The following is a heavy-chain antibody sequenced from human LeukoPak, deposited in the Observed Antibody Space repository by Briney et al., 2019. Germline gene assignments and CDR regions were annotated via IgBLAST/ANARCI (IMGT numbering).Heavy chain of an antibody. D-gene: IGHD1-26*01. V-gene: IGHV4-39*07. CDR2: IYYSGNT. Sequence: SETLSLTCTVSGGSISVSGYYWGWVRQPPGKGLEWIGSIYYSGNTYYNPFLKSRVTISVDRSKNQFSLKLSSVTAADTAVYYCARARWELNAFDIWGQGTMVTVSS. CDR3: ARARWELNAFDI. CDR1: GGSISVSGYY. J-gene: IGHJ3*02.